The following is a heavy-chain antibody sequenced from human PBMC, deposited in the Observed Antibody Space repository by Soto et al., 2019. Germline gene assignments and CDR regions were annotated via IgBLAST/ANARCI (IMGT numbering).Heavy chain of an antibody. Sequence: SETLSLTCTVSGGSISSYYWSWIRQPPGKGLEWIGHIYYTGSTHYNPSLKSRTTISVDTSKNQFSLRLSSVTAADTAVYYCARPVVMNYNWFDPWGQGTLVTVSS. CDR1: GGSISSYY. V-gene: IGHV4-59*08. D-gene: IGHD3-22*01. J-gene: IGHJ5*02. CDR2: IYYTGST. CDR3: ARPVVMNYNWFDP.